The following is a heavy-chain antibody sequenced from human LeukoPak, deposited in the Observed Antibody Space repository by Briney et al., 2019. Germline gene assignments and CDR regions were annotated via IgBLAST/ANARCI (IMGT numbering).Heavy chain of an antibody. CDR2: INASGSTT. V-gene: IGHV3-23*01. CDR1: GFTFTNYM. J-gene: IGHJ4*02. CDR3: AKDRVTGARKLDH. Sequence: GGSLRLSCAASGFTFTNYMMTWVRQAPGRGLEWVSTINASGSTTYYADSVKGRFTISRDNSKNTLYLQMDSLRVEDTAVYYCAKDRVTGARKLDHWGQGTLVTVSS. D-gene: IGHD1-14*01.